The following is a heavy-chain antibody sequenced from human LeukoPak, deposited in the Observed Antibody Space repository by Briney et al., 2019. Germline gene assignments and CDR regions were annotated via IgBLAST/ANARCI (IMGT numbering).Heavy chain of an antibody. J-gene: IGHJ4*02. Sequence: GGSLRLSCSASGFTFSAYAMYWVRQAPGKGLEYVSGISNNGGSSFYADSVKGRFTISRDNSKNALYLQMSSLRAEDTAVYYCVKITSVTGGDCWGQGTRLTVSS. V-gene: IGHV3-64D*09. CDR1: GFTFSAYA. CDR2: ISNNGGSS. CDR3: VKITSVTGGDC. D-gene: IGHD1-1*01.